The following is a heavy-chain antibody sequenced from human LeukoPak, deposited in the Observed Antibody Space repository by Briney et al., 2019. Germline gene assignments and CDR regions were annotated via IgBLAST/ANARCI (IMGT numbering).Heavy chain of an antibody. Sequence: GGCLRLSCAASGITLSSYWMHWVRKAPGKGLGWVSRINSDGISTSYADSVKGRFTLSRDNAQHTLYLQMNSLRAEDPAVYYCARGPYYYDSSGYYYIDYWGQGTLVTVSS. CDR2: INSDGIST. CDR3: ARGPYYYDSSGYYYIDY. J-gene: IGHJ4*02. V-gene: IGHV3-74*01. CDR1: GITLSSYW. D-gene: IGHD3-22*01.